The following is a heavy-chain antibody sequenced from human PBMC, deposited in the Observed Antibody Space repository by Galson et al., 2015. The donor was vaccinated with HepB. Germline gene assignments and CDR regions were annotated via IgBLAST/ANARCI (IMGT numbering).Heavy chain of an antibody. CDR2: ISTYNGNT. CDR3: AKQWGGYCSGGNCYPITY. D-gene: IGHD2-15*01. CDR1: GYNFTTHG. J-gene: IGHJ4*02. V-gene: IGHV1-18*01. Sequence: VKVSCKASGYNFTTHGISWVRQAPGQGLEWMGWISTYNGNTKYAEKFQGRVTMNRDTSTTTAYMELRSLKSDDTAVYYCAKQWGGYCSGGNCYPITYWGQGTLVTVTS.